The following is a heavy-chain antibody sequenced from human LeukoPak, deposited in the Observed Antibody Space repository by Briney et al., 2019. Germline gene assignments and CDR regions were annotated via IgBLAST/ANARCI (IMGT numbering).Heavy chain of an antibody. Sequence: SVKVSCKASGGTFSSYAISWVRQAPGQGLEWMGGIIPIFGTANYAQKFQGRVTITADESTSTAYMELSSLRSEDTAVYCCAREKEGYYDSSGYYLGAFDIWGQGTMVTVSS. D-gene: IGHD3-22*01. CDR3: AREKEGYYDSSGYYLGAFDI. CDR2: IIPIFGTA. J-gene: IGHJ3*02. CDR1: GGTFSSYA. V-gene: IGHV1-69*01.